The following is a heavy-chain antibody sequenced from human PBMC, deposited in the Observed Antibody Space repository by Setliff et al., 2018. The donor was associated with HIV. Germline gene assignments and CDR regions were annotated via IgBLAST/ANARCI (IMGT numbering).Heavy chain of an antibody. V-gene: IGHV4-39*07. CDR3: ARRGDFFYYAMDV. CDR1: GGSISSNSNY. CDR2: IYYSGTR. Sequence: SETLSLTCTVSGGSISSNSNYWGWIRQPPGKGLEWIATIYYSGTRGYNPSLKSRVTISVDRSKNQFSLKLSSVTAADTAVYYCARRGDFFYYAMDVWGQGTTVTVSS. J-gene: IGHJ6*02.